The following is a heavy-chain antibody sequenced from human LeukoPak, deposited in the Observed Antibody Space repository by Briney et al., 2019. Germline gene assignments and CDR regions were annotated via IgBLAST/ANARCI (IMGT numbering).Heavy chain of an antibody. CDR1: GYSFTSYW. CDR3: TRGYYYFDY. Sequence: GESLKISCQASGYSFTSYWIGWVRQMPGKGLEWMGIIYPADSHPRYSPSFQGQVTISADKSISTAYLQWSSLKASDTAMYYCTRGYYYFDYWGQGTLVTVSS. J-gene: IGHJ4*02. V-gene: IGHV5-51*01. CDR2: IYPADSHP. D-gene: IGHD3-22*01.